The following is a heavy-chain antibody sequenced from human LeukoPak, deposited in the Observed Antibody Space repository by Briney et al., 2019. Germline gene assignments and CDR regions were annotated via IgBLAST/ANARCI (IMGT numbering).Heavy chain of an antibody. Sequence: GASVKVSCKASGYTFTGYYMHWVRQAPGQGLEWMGWINPNSGGTNYAQKFQGRVTMTRDTSISTAYMELSRLRSDDTAVYYCARDLYGGNSELDYWGQGTLVTVSS. D-gene: IGHD4-23*01. V-gene: IGHV1-2*02. CDR3: ARDLYGGNSELDY. CDR1: GYTFTGYY. J-gene: IGHJ4*02. CDR2: INPNSGGT.